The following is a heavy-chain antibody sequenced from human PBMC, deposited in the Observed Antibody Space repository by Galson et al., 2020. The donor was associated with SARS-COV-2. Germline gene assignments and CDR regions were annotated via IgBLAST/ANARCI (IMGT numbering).Heavy chain of an antibody. CDR3: VKDPGGSGAF. CDR1: GFTFRNFA. J-gene: IGHJ4*02. Sequence: GGSLKISCSASGFTFRNFAMHWVRQAAGKGLQYVSAISPNADITYYADSVKGRFTFSRDNYKSTLYLQMSSLRPEDTGVYYCVKDPGGSGAFWGQGVLVTVSS. D-gene: IGHD6-25*01. CDR2: ISPNADIT. V-gene: IGHV3-64D*08.